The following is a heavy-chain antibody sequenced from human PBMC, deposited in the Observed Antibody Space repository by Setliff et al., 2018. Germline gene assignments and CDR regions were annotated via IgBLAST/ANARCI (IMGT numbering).Heavy chain of an antibody. CDR2: ISGSSVDT. V-gene: IGHV3-21*04. J-gene: IGHJ6*03. Sequence: PGGSLRLSCVASGFTFGSYAMSWVRQTPGKGLEWVSTISGSSVDTYYVDSVKGRFSISRDNAKNSLYLQMNSLRAEDTAMYYCARASRFATIVWKGDYYMDVWGKGTTVTVSS. CDR1: GFTFGSYA. CDR3: ARASRFATIVWKGDYYMDV. D-gene: IGHD3-16*02.